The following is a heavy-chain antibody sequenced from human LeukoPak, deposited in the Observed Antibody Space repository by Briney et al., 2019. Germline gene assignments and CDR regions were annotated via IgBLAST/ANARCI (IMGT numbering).Heavy chain of an antibody. Sequence: SVKVSCKASGGTFSSYAISWVRQAPGQGLEWMGGIIPIFGIANYAQKFQGRVTITADKSKSTAYMELSSLRSEDTAVYYCARAMDTAMVNGGDYWGQGTLVTVSS. D-gene: IGHD5-18*01. J-gene: IGHJ4*02. CDR1: GGTFSSYA. CDR3: ARAMDTAMVNGGDY. V-gene: IGHV1-69*17. CDR2: IIPIFGIA.